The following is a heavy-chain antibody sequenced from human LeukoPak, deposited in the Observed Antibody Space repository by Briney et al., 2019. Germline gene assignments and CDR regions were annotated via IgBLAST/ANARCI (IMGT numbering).Heavy chain of an antibody. CDR3: AGSAGYSSGWAQRFDY. V-gene: IGHV1-69*05. CDR2: IIPISGTA. Sequence: SVRVSCKASGGTFSSYAISWVRQAPGQGLEWMGGIIPISGTANYAQKFQGRVTITTDESTSTAYMELSSLRSEDTAVYYCAGSAGYSSGWAQRFDYWGQGTLVTVSS. J-gene: IGHJ4*02. CDR1: GGTFSSYA. D-gene: IGHD6-19*01.